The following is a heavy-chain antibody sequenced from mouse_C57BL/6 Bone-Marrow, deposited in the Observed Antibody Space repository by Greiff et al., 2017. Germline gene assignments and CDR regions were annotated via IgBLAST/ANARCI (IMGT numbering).Heavy chain of an antibody. Sequence: EVKVVESGGGLVQPGGSLKLSCAASGFTFSDYYMYWVRQTPEKRLEWVAYISNGGGSTYYPDTVKGRFTISRDNAKNTLYLQMSRLKSEDTAMYYCARQRLMDYWGQGTSVTVSS. D-gene: IGHD3-2*02. J-gene: IGHJ4*01. V-gene: IGHV5-12*01. CDR3: ARQRLMDY. CDR1: GFTFSDYY. CDR2: ISNGGGST.